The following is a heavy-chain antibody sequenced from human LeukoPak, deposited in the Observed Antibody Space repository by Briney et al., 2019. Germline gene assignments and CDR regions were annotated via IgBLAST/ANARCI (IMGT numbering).Heavy chain of an antibody. CDR2: FSGSGGST. V-gene: IGHV3-23*01. D-gene: IGHD2-2*01. CDR3: AKDRCSSTSCYLFDY. CDR1: GIIFSHA. J-gene: IGHJ4*02. Sequence: GGSLRLSCAASGIIFSHAWMNWVRQAPGKGLEWVSAFSGSGGSTYYTDSVKGRFTISRDNSKNTLFLQMNSLRAEDTAVYYCAKDRCSSTSCYLFDYWGQGTLVTVSS.